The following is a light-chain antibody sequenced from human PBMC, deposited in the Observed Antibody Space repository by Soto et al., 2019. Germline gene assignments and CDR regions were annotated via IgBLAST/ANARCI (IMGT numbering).Light chain of an antibody. J-gene: IGKJ3*01. CDR2: GAS. CDR1: QSFRNNY. V-gene: IGKV3-20*01. CDR3: QQSYSTPFT. Sequence: EIVLTQSPGTLSLSPGERATLSCRASQSFRNNYLAWYQQKPGQPPRLLIYGASTRATGIPDRFSGSGSGTDFTLTISRLEPEDFATYYCQQSYSTPFTFGPGTKVDIK.